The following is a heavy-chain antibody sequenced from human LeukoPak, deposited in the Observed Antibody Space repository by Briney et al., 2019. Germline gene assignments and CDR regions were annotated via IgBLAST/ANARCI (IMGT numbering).Heavy chain of an antibody. Sequence: KSSETLSLTCTVSGGSISSGDYYWSWIRQPPGKGLEWIGSIYYRGSIYYNPSLKSRVTISVDTSKNQFSLKLSSVTAADTAVYYCARTTVTKNFVDYWGQGTLVTVSS. CDR2: IYYRGSI. CDR3: ARTTVTKNFVDY. J-gene: IGHJ4*02. CDR1: GGSISSGDYY. D-gene: IGHD4-17*01. V-gene: IGHV4-39*01.